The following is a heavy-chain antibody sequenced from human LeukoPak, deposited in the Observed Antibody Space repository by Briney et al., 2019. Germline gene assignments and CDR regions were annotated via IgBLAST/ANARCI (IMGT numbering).Heavy chain of an antibody. CDR1: GYTFTGYY. CDR2: INPNRGGA. V-gene: IGHV1-2*02. J-gene: IGHJ4*02. CDR3: ARGDRRVVIAPDY. Sequence: ASVKVSCKTSGYTFTGYYIHWVRQAPGRGLEWMGWINPNRGGAQYAQRFQGRVHMTSDTSITTAYMELNRLASDDTAVYYCARGDRRVVIAPDYWGQGALVTVSS. D-gene: IGHD2/OR15-2a*01.